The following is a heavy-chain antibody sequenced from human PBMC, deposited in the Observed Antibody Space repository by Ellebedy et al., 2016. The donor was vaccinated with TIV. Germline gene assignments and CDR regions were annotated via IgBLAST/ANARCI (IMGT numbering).Heavy chain of an antibody. CDR2: IYYSGST. CDR1: GGSISSSNSY. V-gene: IGHV4-39*07. D-gene: IGHD3-9*01. CDR3: ARSQEYYDILTGYPTYYFDY. Sequence: GSLRLSXIVSGGSISSSNSYWGWIRQPPGKGLEWIGSIYYSGSTYYNPSLKSRVTISVDTSKNQFSLKLSSVTAADTAVYYCARSQEYYDILTGYPTYYFDYWGQGTLVTVSS. J-gene: IGHJ4*02.